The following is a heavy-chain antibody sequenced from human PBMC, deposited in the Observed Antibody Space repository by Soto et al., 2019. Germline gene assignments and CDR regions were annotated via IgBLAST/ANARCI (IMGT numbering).Heavy chain of an antibody. Sequence: SETLSLTCAVYGGSFSGYYWSWIRQPPGKGLEWIGEINHSGSTNYNPSLKSRVTISVGTSKNQFSLKLSSVTAADTAVYYCARGYYDILTGYYRVEAYFDYWGQGTLVTVSS. CDR3: ARGYYDILTGYYRVEAYFDY. CDR2: INHSGST. D-gene: IGHD3-9*01. J-gene: IGHJ4*02. CDR1: GGSFSGYY. V-gene: IGHV4-34*01.